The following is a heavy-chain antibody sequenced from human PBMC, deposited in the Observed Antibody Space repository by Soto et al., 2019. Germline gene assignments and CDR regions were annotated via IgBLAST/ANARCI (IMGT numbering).Heavy chain of an antibody. CDR3: ARALGEMYGTSYYYHAMDV. CDR2: MKQDGNEK. V-gene: IGHV3-7*01. CDR1: GFTFSRYW. D-gene: IGHD3-16*01. Sequence: EVQLVESGGGLVQPGGSLRLSCAASGFTFSRYWMSWVRQAPGKGLEWVAIMKQDGNEKYYVDSVKGRFTISRDNAKDSLFLQMNSLGDEDTALYYWARALGEMYGTSYYYHAMDVWGQGTTVAVSS. J-gene: IGHJ6*02.